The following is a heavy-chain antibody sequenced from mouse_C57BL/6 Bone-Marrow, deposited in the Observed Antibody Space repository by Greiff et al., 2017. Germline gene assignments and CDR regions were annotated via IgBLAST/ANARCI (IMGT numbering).Heavy chain of an antibody. V-gene: IGHV5-4*01. CDR2: ISDGGSYT. CDR3: ARDLRPYYFDY. Sequence: DVQLVESGGGLVKPGGSLKLSCAASGFTFSSYAMSWVRQTPEKRLEWVATISDGGSYTYYPDNVKGRFTISRDNAKNNLYLQMSHLKSEDTAMYYCARDLRPYYFDYWGQGTTLTVSS. CDR1: GFTFSSYA. D-gene: IGHD3-2*02. J-gene: IGHJ2*01.